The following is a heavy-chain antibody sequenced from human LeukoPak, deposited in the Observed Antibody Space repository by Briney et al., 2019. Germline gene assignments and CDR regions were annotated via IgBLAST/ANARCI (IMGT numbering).Heavy chain of an antibody. Sequence: GGSLRLSCAASGFTFSSYWMSWVCQAPGKGLEWVANIKQDGSEKYYVDSVKGRFTISRDNAKNSLYLQMNSLRAEDTAVYCCAREDLAYCGGDCYSETSFDYWGQGTLVTVSS. J-gene: IGHJ4*02. V-gene: IGHV3-7*01. D-gene: IGHD2-21*02. CDR3: AREDLAYCGGDCYSETSFDY. CDR1: GFTFSSYW. CDR2: IKQDGSEK.